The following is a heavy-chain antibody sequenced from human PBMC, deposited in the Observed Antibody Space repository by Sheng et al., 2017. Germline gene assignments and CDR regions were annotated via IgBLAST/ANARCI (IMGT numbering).Heavy chain of an antibody. CDR2: ISDDGSNK. CDR3: ARSSELSFIYYGMDV. Sequence: QAQLVESGGGVVQPGRSLRLSCGASGVAFNTYSMHWVRQAPGKGLEWVAVISDDGSNKYYADSVKGRFTISRDNSKNTLYLQMNSLRVEDTAVYYCARSSELSFIYYGMDVWG. CDR1: GVAFNTYS. J-gene: IGHJ6*01. V-gene: IGHV3-30*04. D-gene: IGHD3-16*02.